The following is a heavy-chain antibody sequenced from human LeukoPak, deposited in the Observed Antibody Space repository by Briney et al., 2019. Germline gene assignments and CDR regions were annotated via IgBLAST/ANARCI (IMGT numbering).Heavy chain of an antibody. V-gene: IGHV4-59*01. CDR3: ARSQNGYSYGLYYFDT. J-gene: IGHJ4*02. D-gene: IGHD5-18*01. CDR2: IDYSGSS. CDR1: GGSINSYY. Sequence: PSETLSLTCTVSGGSINSYYWSWIRQSPEKGLEWIAYIDYSGSSNYNPSLKSRVSISIDMSKNQFSLRLTSVTAADTAVYYCARSQNGYSYGLYYFDTWGQGTLVTVSS.